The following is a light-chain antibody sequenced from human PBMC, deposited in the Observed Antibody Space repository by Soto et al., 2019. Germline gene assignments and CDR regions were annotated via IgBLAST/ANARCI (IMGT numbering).Light chain of an antibody. J-gene: IGKJ4*01. CDR3: QQYSAYPLT. Sequence: DIQLTQSPSSLSASVGDRVTITCRASQNINGYLAWYQQKPGKAPKVLIYWASSLISGVPSRFTGGESGTEFTLTISSLQPDDFASYYCQQYSAYPLTFGGGTKVDVK. V-gene: IGKV1-5*03. CDR2: WAS. CDR1: QNINGY.